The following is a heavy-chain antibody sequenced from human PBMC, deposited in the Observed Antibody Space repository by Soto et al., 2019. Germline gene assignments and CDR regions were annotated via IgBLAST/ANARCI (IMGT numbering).Heavy chain of an antibody. J-gene: IGHJ6*03. Sequence: EVQLVESGGGLVQPGGSLRLSCEASGFTFSDYWIHWVRQAPGKGLVWLSRIKGDASTTNYADSVMGRFTVSRDNARNTVYLLMNSLRAEDTAIYYCARGGRGYYYVDVWGKGITVTVSS. CDR3: ARGGRGYYYVDV. CDR1: GFTFSDYW. V-gene: IGHV3-74*01. CDR2: IKGDASTT.